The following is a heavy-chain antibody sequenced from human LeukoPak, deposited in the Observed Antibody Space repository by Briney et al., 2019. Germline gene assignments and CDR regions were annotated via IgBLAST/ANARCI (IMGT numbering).Heavy chain of an antibody. Sequence: PSETLSLTCTVSGGSISSYYWSWIRQPPGKGLEWIGYIYYSGSTNYNPSLQSRVTLSVDTSKNQFSLKLGSVTAADTAVYYCARAGLVGFFDSGGYYPYNFDYWGQGTLVTVSS. D-gene: IGHD3-22*01. J-gene: IGHJ4*02. CDR3: ARAGLVGFFDSGGYYPYNFDY. CDR2: IYYSGST. V-gene: IGHV4-59*01. CDR1: GGSISSYY.